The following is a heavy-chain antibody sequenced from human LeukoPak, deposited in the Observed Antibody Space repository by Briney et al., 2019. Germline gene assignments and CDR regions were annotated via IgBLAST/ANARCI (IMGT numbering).Heavy chain of an antibody. J-gene: IGHJ6*02. CDR1: GFTFNNYG. CDR3: ARDLIAAAGTLRYYGIDV. CDR2: IWSDGSNK. D-gene: IGHD6-13*01. Sequence: GGSLRLSCAASGFTFNNYGMHWVRQAPGKGLEWVAVIWSDGSNKYYADSVKGRFTISRDNSKNTLYLQMNSLRAEDTAVYYCARDLIAAAGTLRYYGIDVWGQGTTVTVSS. V-gene: IGHV3-33*01.